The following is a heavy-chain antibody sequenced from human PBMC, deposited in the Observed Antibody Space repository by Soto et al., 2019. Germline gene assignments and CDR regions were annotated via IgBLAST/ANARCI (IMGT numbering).Heavy chain of an antibody. J-gene: IGHJ5*02. CDR3: VRGGGGGLFDP. D-gene: IGHD2-15*01. CDR1: GFTFSRNG. V-gene: IGHV3-48*04. CDR2: ISSSSSLI. Sequence: LRLSCAASGFTFSRNGMNWVRQASGKGLEWVSYISSSSSLIYYADSVKGRFTISRDNAKRSLYLQMMSLTAEDTAIYYCVRGGGGGLFDPWGQGTMVTVSS.